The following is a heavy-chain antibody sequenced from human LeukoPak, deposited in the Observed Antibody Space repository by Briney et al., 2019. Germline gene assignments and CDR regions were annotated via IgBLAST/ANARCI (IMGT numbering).Heavy chain of an antibody. V-gene: IGHV3-30*03. Sequence: GGSLRLSCAASGFTFSSYSMNWVRQAPGKGLEWVAVISYDGSNKYYADSVKGRFTISRDNSKDTLYLQMNSLRAEDTAVYYCARDLYSSSWSHFDYWGQGTLVTVSS. CDR3: ARDLYSSSWSHFDY. D-gene: IGHD6-13*01. CDR2: ISYDGSNK. CDR1: GFTFSSYS. J-gene: IGHJ4*02.